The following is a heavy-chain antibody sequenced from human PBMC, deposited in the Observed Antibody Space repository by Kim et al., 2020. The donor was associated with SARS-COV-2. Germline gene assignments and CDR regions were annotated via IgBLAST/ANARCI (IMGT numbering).Heavy chain of an antibody. V-gene: IGHV3-11*03. CDR3: ATTYYYDSSGYYRRDAFDI. CDR1: GFTFSDYY. Sequence: GGSLRLSCASSGFTFSDYYMSWIRQAPGKGLEWVSYISSSSSYTNYADSVKGRFTISRDNAKNSLYLQMNSLRAEDTAVYYCATTYYYDSSGYYRRDAFDIWGQGTMVTVSS. D-gene: IGHD3-22*01. CDR2: ISSSSSYT. J-gene: IGHJ3*02.